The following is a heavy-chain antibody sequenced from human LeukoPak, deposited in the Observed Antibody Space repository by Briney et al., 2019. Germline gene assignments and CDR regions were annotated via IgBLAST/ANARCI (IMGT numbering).Heavy chain of an antibody. J-gene: IGHJ4*02. CDR2: ISGSGDST. V-gene: IGHV3-23*01. CDR1: GFTFSSYA. CDR3: ANSAGYCSSTSCFDYYFDY. D-gene: IGHD2-2*01. Sequence: GGSLRLSCAASGFTFSSYAMSWVRQAPGKGLEWVSSISGSGDSTYYADSVKGRFTISRDNSKNTLYLQMNSLRAEKTAVYYCANSAGYCSSTSCFDYYFDYWGQGTLVTVSS.